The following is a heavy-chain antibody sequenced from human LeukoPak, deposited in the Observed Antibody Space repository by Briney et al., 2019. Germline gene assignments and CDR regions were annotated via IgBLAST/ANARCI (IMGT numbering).Heavy chain of an antibody. J-gene: IGHJ4*02. V-gene: IGHV4-4*07. CDR3: ARFRPPTSDCNSGVCYFDY. Sequence: SETLSLTCIVSGGSISGFYWNWIRQPAGKGLEWIGRLYTGGGTMGTIYNPSLKSRVTMSVDTSKNQLSLKLSSVTAADTAVYYCARFRPPTSDCNSGVCYFDYWGQGTLVTVSS. D-gene: IGHD2/OR15-2a*01. CDR2: LYTGGGT. CDR1: GGSISGFY.